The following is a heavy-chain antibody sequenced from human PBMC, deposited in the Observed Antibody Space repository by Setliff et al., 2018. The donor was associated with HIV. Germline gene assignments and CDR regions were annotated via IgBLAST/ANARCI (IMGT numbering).Heavy chain of an antibody. J-gene: IGHJ3*02. CDR2: IIPIFGTA. CDR1: GGTFSSYA. D-gene: IGHD2-15*01. CDR3: ARDLSHAVVVSASAFHI. V-gene: IGHV1-69*13. Sequence: SVKVSCKASGGTFSSYAISWVRQAPGQGLEWVGGIIPIFGTANYAQKFQGRVTVTADESTSTAYMELSSLRSEDTAVYYCARDLSHAVVVSASAFHIWGQGTMVTV.